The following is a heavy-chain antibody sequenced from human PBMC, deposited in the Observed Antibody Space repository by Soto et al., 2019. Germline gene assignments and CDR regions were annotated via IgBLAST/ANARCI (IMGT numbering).Heavy chain of an antibody. CDR1: AFTFSSYG. J-gene: IGHJ6*02. CDR3: AKFHCSSTSCYPYYYYYYGMDV. V-gene: IGHV3-30*18. Sequence: GGSLRLSCAASAFTFSSYGMHGVRQAPGKGLEWVAVISYDGSNKYYADSVKGRFTISRDNSKNTLYLQMNSLRAEDTAVYYCAKFHCSSTSCYPYYYYYYGMDVWGQGTTVTVSS. D-gene: IGHD2-2*01. CDR2: ISYDGSNK.